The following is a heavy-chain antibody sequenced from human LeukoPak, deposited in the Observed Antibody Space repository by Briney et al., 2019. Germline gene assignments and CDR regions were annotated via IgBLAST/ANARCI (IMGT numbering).Heavy chain of an antibody. CDR3: ARAVRAHPPADF. CDR2: INSDGSIT. J-gene: IGHJ4*02. Sequence: GGSLRLSCAASGFSFSSYWMHWVRQAPGKGLVWVSRINSDGSITTYADSVKGRSSISRDNAKNTLYLHLDSLRAEDTGVYYCARAVRAHPPADFWGQGTLVTVSS. D-gene: IGHD3-3*01. CDR1: GFSFSSYW. V-gene: IGHV3-74*01.